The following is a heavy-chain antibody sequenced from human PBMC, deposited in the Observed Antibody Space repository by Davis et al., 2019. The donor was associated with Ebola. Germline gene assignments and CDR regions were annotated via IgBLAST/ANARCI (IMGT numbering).Heavy chain of an antibody. CDR3: ARGSTMSQ. D-gene: IGHD3-10*02. J-gene: IGHJ2*01. V-gene: IGHV1-3*01. Sequence: KFQGRVTITRDTSASTAYMELSSLRSEDTAVYYCARGSTMSQWGRGTLVTVSS.